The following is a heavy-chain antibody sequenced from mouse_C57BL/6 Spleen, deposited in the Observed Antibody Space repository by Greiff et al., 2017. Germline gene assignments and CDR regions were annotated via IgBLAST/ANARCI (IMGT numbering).Heavy chain of an antibody. V-gene: IGHV1-64*01. CDR2: IHPNSGST. Sequence: QVQLQQSGAELVKPGASVKLSCKASGYTFTSYWMHWVKQRPGQGLEWIGMIHPNSGSTNYNEKFKSKATLTVDKSSSTAYMQLSSLTSEDSAVYYCASLDYDLYFDVWGTGTTVTVSS. CDR3: ASLDYDLYFDV. D-gene: IGHD2-4*01. CDR1: GYTFTSYW. J-gene: IGHJ1*03.